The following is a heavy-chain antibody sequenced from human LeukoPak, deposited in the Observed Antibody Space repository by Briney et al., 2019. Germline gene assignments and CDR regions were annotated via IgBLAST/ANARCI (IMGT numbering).Heavy chain of an antibody. D-gene: IGHD3-10*01. V-gene: IGHV4-38-2*01. Sequence: SETLSLTCAVSGCSISSGYYWGWIRQPPGKGLEWIGSIYHSGSTYYNPSLKSRVTISVDTPKNQFSLKLSSVTAADTAVYYCARGVTMVRGAAYFDYWGQGTLVTVSS. J-gene: IGHJ4*02. CDR2: IYHSGST. CDR1: GCSISSGYY. CDR3: ARGVTMVRGAAYFDY.